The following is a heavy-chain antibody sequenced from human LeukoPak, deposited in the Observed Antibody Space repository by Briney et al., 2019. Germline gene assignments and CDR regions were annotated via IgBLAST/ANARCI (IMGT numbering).Heavy chain of an antibody. Sequence: GGSLRLSCAASGFTFSSYVVSWVRQAPGKGLEWVSAISGSGSTTYYADSVKGRFTISRDNSKNTLYLQMNSLRAEDTAVYYCAGILGYCSGGSCPIKDYWGQGTLVTVSS. CDR1: GFTFSSYV. D-gene: IGHD2-15*01. CDR3: AGILGYCSGGSCPIKDY. V-gene: IGHV3-23*01. J-gene: IGHJ4*02. CDR2: ISGSGSTT.